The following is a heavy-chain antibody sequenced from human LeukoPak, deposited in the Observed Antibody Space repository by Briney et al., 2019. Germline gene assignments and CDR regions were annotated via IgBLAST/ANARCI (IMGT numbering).Heavy chain of an antibody. J-gene: IGHJ3*02. CDR3: ARDPHMLVGATFLKDI. CDR1: GFTFSSYW. D-gene: IGHD1-26*01. CDR2: ISSSSSYI. Sequence: PGGSLRLSCAASGFTFSSYWMTWVRQAPGKGLEWVSSISSSSSYIYYADSVKGRFTISRDNAKNSLYLQMNSLRAEDTAVYYCARDPHMLVGATFLKDIWGQGTMVTVSS. V-gene: IGHV3-21*01.